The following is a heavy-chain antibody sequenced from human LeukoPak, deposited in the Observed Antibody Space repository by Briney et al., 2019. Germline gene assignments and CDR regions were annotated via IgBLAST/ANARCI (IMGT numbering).Heavy chain of an antibody. CDR3: AREAADYYSYYMDV. D-gene: IGHD6-13*01. V-gene: IGHV1-46*01. CDR1: GYTFTGYY. J-gene: IGHJ6*03. CDR2: INPSGGST. Sequence: ASVKVSCKASGYTFTGYYMHWVRQAPGQGLEWMGIINPSGGSTSYAQKFQGRVTMTRDMSTSTDYMELSSLRSDDTAVYYCAREAADYYSYYMDVWGKGTTVTVSS.